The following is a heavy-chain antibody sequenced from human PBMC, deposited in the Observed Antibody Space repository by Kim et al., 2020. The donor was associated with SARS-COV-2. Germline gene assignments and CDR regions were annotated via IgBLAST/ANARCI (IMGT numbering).Heavy chain of an antibody. J-gene: IGHJ4*02. CDR3: ARLLLDSFIVGATTSYFDY. D-gene: IGHD1-26*01. V-gene: IGHV4-39*01. CDR1: GGSISSSSYY. CDR2: IYYSGST. Sequence: SETLSLTCTVSGGSISSSSYYWGWIRQPPGKGLEWIGSIYYSGSTYYNPSLKSRVTISVDTSKNQFSLKLSSVTAADTAVYYCARLLLDSFIVGATTSYFDYWGQGTLVTVSS.